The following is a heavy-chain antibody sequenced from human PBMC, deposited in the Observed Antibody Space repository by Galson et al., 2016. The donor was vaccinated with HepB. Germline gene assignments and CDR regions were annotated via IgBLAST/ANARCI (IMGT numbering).Heavy chain of an antibody. CDR2: GYGGGGGP. Sequence: SLRLSCAASGFTFSSYAMTWVRQAPGKGLEWVSAGYGGGGGPHYADSVKGRFTMSRDISRNTLYLQMNSLSAEDTAVYYCARCERYGSGWYGKNDYWGQGTLVTVSS. CDR3: ARCERYGSGWYGKNDY. D-gene: IGHD6-13*01. CDR1: GFTFSSYA. V-gene: IGHV3-23*01. J-gene: IGHJ4*02.